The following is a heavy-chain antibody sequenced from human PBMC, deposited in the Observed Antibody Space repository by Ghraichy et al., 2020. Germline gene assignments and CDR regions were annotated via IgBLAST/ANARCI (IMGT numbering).Heavy chain of an antibody. Sequence: LSLTCAASGLTFSNYAMTWVHQAPGQGLEWVSGIGASGGATYYADSVKGRFTISRDNSKSTLYLQMNSLRAEDTAIYYCAKAWGYCSGGTCPSYNWFDPWGQGTLVTISS. J-gene: IGHJ5*02. V-gene: IGHV3-23*01. CDR2: IGASGGAT. D-gene: IGHD2-15*01. CDR1: GLTFSNYA. CDR3: AKAWGYCSGGTCPSYNWFDP.